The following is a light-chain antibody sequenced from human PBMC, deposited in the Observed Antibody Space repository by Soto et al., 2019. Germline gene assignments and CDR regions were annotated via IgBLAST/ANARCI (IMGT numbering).Light chain of an antibody. J-gene: IGLJ2*01. CDR2: EVS. CDR3: ISYTSSSTPWV. V-gene: IGLV2-14*01. CDR1: SSDVGGYNY. Sequence: QSVLTQPASVSGSPGQSITISCTGTSSDVGGYNYVSWYQQHPGKAPKLIIYEVSNRPSGVSNRFSGSKSGNTASLTISGLQAEDEADYYCISYTSSSTPWVFGGGTQLTVL.